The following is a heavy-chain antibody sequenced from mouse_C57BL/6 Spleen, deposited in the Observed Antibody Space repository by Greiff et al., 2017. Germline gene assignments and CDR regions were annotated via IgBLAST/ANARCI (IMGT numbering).Heavy chain of an antibody. Sequence: LVESGAELVKPGASVKISCKASGYAFSSYWMNWVKQRPGKGLEWIGQIYPGDGDTNYNGKFKGKATLTADKSSSTAYMQLSSLTSEDSAVYFCARDYYGSSPAMDYWGQGTSVTVSS. D-gene: IGHD1-1*01. CDR2: IYPGDGDT. J-gene: IGHJ4*01. CDR3: ARDYYGSSPAMDY. V-gene: IGHV1-80*01. CDR1: GYAFSSYW.